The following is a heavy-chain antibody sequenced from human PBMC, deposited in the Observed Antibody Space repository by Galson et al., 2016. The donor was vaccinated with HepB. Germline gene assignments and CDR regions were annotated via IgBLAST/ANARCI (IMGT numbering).Heavy chain of an antibody. J-gene: IGHJ6*03. CDR1: GLTFSSFW. D-gene: IGHD6-13*01. CDR3: ARDLIAAHTVHSYYYYYMDV. Sequence: SLRLSCAASGLTFSSFWMTWVRQAPGKGLEWVANINQNGSDKYYLDSVKGRFTISRDNAKNSLYLQMNSLRAEDTAVYYCARDLIAAHTVHSYYYYYMDVWGKGTTVTVSS. CDR2: INQNGSDK. V-gene: IGHV3-7*04.